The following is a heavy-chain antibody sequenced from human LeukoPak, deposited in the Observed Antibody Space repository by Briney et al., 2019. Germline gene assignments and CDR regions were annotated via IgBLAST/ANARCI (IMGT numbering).Heavy chain of an antibody. J-gene: IGHJ4*02. V-gene: IGHV3-7*04. Sequence: PGGSLRLSCAASGFTFSSYSMSWVRQAPGKGLEWVANIKQDGSEKYYVDSVKGRFTISRDNAKNSLYLQMNSLRAEDTAVYYCARARPYCSSTSCYGALFDYWGQGTLVTVSS. CDR3: ARARPYCSSTSCYGALFDY. D-gene: IGHD2-2*01. CDR2: IKQDGSEK. CDR1: GFTFSSYS.